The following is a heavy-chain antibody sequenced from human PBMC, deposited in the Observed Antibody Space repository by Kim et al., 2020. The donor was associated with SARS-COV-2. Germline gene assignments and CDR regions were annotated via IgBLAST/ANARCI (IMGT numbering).Heavy chain of an antibody. D-gene: IGHD5-12*01. Sequence: SETLSLTCTVSGGSISSSSYYWGWIRQPPGKGLEWIGSIYYSGSTYYNPSLKSRVTISVDTSKNQFSLKLSSVTAADTAVYYCARIKAEYSGYPGVWGQGTLVTVSS. CDR1: GGSISSSSYY. CDR2: IYYSGST. J-gene: IGHJ4*02. V-gene: IGHV4-39*01. CDR3: ARIKAEYSGYPGV.